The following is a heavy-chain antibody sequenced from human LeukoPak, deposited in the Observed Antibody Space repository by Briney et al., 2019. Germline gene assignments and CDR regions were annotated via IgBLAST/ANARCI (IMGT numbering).Heavy chain of an antibody. V-gene: IGHV4-34*01. Sequence: SETLSLTCTVSGGSISSYYWSWIRQPPGKGLEWIGEINHSGSTNYNPSLKSRVTISVDTSKNQFSLKLSSVTAADTAVYYCARRYYDILTGYYEDYWGQGTLVTVSS. CDR2: INHSGST. D-gene: IGHD3-9*01. CDR1: GGSISSYY. CDR3: ARRYYDILTGYYEDY. J-gene: IGHJ4*02.